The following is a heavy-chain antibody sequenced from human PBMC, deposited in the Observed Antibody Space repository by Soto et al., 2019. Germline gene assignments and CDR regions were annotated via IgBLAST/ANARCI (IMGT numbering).Heavy chain of an antibody. Sequence: PGGSLRLSCAASGFTFSSYGMHWVRQAPGKGLEWVAVIWYDGSNKYYADSVKGRFTISRDNSKNTLYLQMNSLRAEDTAVYYCARDLGSWSTPQPLDYWGQGTLVSVSS. D-gene: IGHD6-13*01. CDR1: GFTFSSYG. V-gene: IGHV3-33*01. CDR3: ARDLGSWSTPQPLDY. CDR2: IWYDGSNK. J-gene: IGHJ4*02.